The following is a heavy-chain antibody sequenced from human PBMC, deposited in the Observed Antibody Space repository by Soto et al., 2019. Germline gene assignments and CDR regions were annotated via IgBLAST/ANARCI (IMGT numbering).Heavy chain of an antibody. CDR3: ARRRGFPFYFGMDV. CDR2: IYHSGST. D-gene: IGHD5-12*01. V-gene: IGHV4-30-2*01. CDR1: GGSISSGGYS. Sequence: QLQLQESGSGLVKPSQTLSLTCAVSGGSISSGGYSWSWIRQPPGKGLAWIGYIYHSGSTYYNPSLKSRVTISVDRSKNQFSAKLSSVPAADTAVYYCARRRGFPFYFGMDVWGQGTTVTVSS. J-gene: IGHJ6*02.